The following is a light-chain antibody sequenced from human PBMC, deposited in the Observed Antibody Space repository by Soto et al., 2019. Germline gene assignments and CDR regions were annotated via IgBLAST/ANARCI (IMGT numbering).Light chain of an antibody. Sequence: EIVLTQSPGTLSLSPGERATLSCRTSQSVRSSHLAWYQQKPGQAPRLLIYGASTRATGIPARFSGSGSGTDFTLTISSLEPEDFAVYYCQQRSNWPPTFGQGTKVDIK. CDR2: GAS. CDR3: QQRSNWPPT. J-gene: IGKJ1*01. CDR1: QSVRSSH. V-gene: IGKV3D-20*02.